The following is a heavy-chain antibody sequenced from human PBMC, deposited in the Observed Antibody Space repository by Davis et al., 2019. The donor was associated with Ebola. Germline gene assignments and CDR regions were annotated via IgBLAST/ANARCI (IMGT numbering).Heavy chain of an antibody. V-gene: IGHV1-18*01. D-gene: IGHD1-1*01. CDR1: GYTFTSYG. CDR2: ISAYNGDT. J-gene: IGHJ4*02. CDR3: ARAQFPTTSDH. Sequence: ASVKVSCKASGYTFTSYGISWVRQAPGQGLEWIGWISAYNGDTNYAQNVQGRVTMTTDTSTSTAYMEVGSLRSDDTAVYYCARAQFPTTSDHWGQGTLVTVSS.